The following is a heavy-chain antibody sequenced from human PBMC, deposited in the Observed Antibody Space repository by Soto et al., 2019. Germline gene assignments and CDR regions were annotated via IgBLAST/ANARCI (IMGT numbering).Heavy chain of an antibody. CDR3: ASPYQYDSRAYLGAFDI. CDR2: ITPMFGTP. CDR1: GGTFSRYT. Sequence: SVKVSCKASGGTFSRYTVTWVRQAPGQGLGWMGGITPMFGTPKYAQKFQGGDTIIADECTSTAYMELRSLRSEDTAVYYCASPYQYDSRAYLGAFDIWGQGTMVTVSS. V-gene: IGHV1-69*13. J-gene: IGHJ3*02. D-gene: IGHD3-22*01.